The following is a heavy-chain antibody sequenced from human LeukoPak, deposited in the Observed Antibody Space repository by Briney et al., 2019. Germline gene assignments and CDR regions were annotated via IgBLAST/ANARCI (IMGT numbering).Heavy chain of an antibody. Sequence: ASVKVSCKASGYTFTDYYIHWVRQAPGQGLEWMGWINPNNGGTYYAQNFQGRVAMTRDTSITTAYMELSRLRSDDTAVYYCARENDFYRYWGQGTLVTVPS. D-gene: IGHD1-1*01. J-gene: IGHJ4*02. CDR1: GYTFTDYY. CDR3: ARENDFYRY. V-gene: IGHV1-2*02. CDR2: INPNNGGT.